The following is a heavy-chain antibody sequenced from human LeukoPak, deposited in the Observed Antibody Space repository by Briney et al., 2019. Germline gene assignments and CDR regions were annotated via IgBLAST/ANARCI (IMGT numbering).Heavy chain of an antibody. V-gene: IGHV3-23*01. Sequence: GGSLRLSCAASGFTFSSYAMSWVRQAPGKGLEWVSAISGSGGSTYYADSVKGRFTISRDNSKNTLYLQMNSLRAEDTAVYYCAKDITMIVVVSLNYWGQGTLVTVSS. D-gene: IGHD3-22*01. J-gene: IGHJ4*02. CDR3: AKDITMIVVVSLNY. CDR1: GFTFSSYA. CDR2: ISGSGGST.